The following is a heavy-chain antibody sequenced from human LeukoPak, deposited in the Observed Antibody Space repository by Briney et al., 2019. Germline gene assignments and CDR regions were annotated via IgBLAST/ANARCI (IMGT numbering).Heavy chain of an antibody. Sequence: SETLSLTCTVSGGSISSSSYYWGWIRQPPGKGLEWIGEINHSGSTNYNPSLKSRVTISVDTSKNQFSLKLSSVTAADTAVYYCARGRRVVVAATRAFDIWGQGTMVTVSS. CDR3: ARGRRVVVAATRAFDI. V-gene: IGHV4-39*07. J-gene: IGHJ3*02. CDR1: GGSISSSSYY. D-gene: IGHD2-15*01. CDR2: INHSGST.